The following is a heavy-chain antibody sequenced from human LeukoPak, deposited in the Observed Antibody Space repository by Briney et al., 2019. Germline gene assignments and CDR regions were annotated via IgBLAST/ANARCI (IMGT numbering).Heavy chain of an antibody. CDR2: IKEDGSVR. Sequence: GGSLRLSCAASGVTFSRHWMDWVRQAPGKGLEWVANIKEDGSVRQYVDSVKGRFTISRDNAKNSLYLQMNSLRAEDTAVYYCLAESSTSYEGYWGQGTLVTVSS. D-gene: IGHD6-6*01. V-gene: IGHV3-7*01. CDR1: GVTFSRHW. CDR3: LAESSTSYEGY. J-gene: IGHJ4*02.